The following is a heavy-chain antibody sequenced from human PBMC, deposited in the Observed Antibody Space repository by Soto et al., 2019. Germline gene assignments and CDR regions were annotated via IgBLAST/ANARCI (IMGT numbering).Heavy chain of an antibody. CDR1: GGTFGNSA. J-gene: IGHJ6*02. CDR2: ILPIFPTP. D-gene: IGHD1-20*01. Sequence: QVQLVQSGAEVKKPGSSVTVSCTASGGTFGNSAISWVRQAPGQGLEWMGGILPIFPTPDYAQKFQGRVTITADESTTTAYMELKSLKSEDTAVYYGARYKDRQQLGGNYYYGIDVWGQGTTVTVSS. V-gene: IGHV1-69*12. CDR3: ARYKDRQQLGGNYYYGIDV.